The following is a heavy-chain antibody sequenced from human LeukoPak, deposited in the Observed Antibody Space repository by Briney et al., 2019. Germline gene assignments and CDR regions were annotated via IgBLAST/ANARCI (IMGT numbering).Heavy chain of an antibody. J-gene: IGHJ4*02. CDR2: ISSDGTST. V-gene: IGHV3-74*01. D-gene: IGHD6-13*01. Sequence: PGRSLRLSCAASGFTFSSYAMHWVRQAPGKRLVWVSRISSDGTSTNYADSVKGRFIISRDNAKNTLYLQMNSLRAEDTAVYFCARVRSSSWFDYWGQGTLVAVSS. CDR3: ARVRSSSWFDY. CDR1: GFTFSSYA.